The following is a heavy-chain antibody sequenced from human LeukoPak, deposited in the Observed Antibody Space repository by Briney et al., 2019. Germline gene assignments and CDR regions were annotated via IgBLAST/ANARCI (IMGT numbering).Heavy chain of an antibody. J-gene: IGHJ4*02. CDR2: IWRDGSNK. D-gene: IGHD1-26*01. CDR3: ARHGSGRKYFDPLDY. CDR1: GFSFNEYA. Sequence: GGSLRLSCAAAGFSFNEYAMHWVRQAPGKGLEWVAVIWRDGSNKYYADSVKGRFTVSRDNPKNTLNLQMDSLRVEDTAVYYCARHGSGRKYFDPLDYLGQGTLVTVSS. V-gene: IGHV3-33*08.